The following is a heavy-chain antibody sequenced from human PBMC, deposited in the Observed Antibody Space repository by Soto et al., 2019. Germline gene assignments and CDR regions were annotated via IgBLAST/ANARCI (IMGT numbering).Heavy chain of an antibody. D-gene: IGHD6-13*01. V-gene: IGHV2-5*01. CDR3: AHRLSAADLFDH. CDR2: IYGNDEQ. J-gene: IGHJ5*02. CDR1: GFSLDTRGVG. Sequence: QITLKESGPTLVTPRQTLTLTCTFSGFSLDTRGVGVGWVRQPSGKALEWLALIYGNDEQRLNPSLQGRLTIAKDTPKSQVVLTMTNMDPVDTATYFCAHRLSAADLFDHWGQGTLVSVSS.